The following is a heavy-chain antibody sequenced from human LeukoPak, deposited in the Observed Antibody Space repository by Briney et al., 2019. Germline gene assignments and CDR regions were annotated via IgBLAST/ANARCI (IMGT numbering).Heavy chain of an antibody. CDR1: GYTLTELS. D-gene: IGHD2-15*01. CDR2: FDPEDGET. V-gene: IGHV1-24*01. J-gene: IGHJ4*02. CDR3: AREGGRYCSGGSCYSSNGWYGGLNY. Sequence: GASVKVSCKVSGYTLTELSMHWVRQAPGKGLEWMGGFDPEDGETIYAQKSQGRVTMTEDTSTDTAYMELRSLRSDDTAVYFCAREGGRYCSGGSCYSSNGWYGGLNYWGQGTLVTVSS.